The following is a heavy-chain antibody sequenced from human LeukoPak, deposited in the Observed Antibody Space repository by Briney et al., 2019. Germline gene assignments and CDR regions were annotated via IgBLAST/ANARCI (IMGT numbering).Heavy chain of an antibody. V-gene: IGHV3-11*06. CDR3: ARALPSSWYFFDY. CDR2: ISSSSSYT. D-gene: IGHD6-13*01. J-gene: IGHJ4*02. CDR1: GFTFSDYY. Sequence: GGSLRLSCAASGFTFSDYYMSWIRQAPGKGLEWVSYISSSSSYTNYADSVKGRFTISRDNAKNSLYLQMNSLRAEDTAVYYCARALPSSWYFFDYWGPGTLVTVSS.